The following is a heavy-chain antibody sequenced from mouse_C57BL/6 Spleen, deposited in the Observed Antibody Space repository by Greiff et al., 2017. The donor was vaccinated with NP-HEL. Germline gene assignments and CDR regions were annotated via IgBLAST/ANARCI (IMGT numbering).Heavy chain of an antibody. D-gene: IGHD1-1*01. V-gene: IGHV1-81*01. CDR2: IYPRSGNT. J-gene: IGHJ2*01. CDR1: GYTFTSYG. Sequence: QVHVKQSGAELARPGASVKLSCKASGYTFTSYGISWVKQRTGQGLEWIGEIYPRSGNTYYNEKFKGKATLTADKSSSTAYMELRSLTSEDSAVYFCAREGPYYGSSYGYWGQGTTLTVSS. CDR3: AREGPYYGSSYGY.